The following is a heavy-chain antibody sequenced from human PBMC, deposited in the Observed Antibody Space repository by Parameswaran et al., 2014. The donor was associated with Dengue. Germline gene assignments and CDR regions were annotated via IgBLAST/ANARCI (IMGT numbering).Heavy chain of an antibody. CDR3: GRARPLWPSYYFDL. V-gene: IGHV4-59*01. J-gene: IGHJ2*01. Sequence: VRQAPGKGLEWIGYIHYSGSIDYNPSLKSRVTLSLDTSKTQFSLRLTSVTAADTAVYYCGRARPLWPSYYFDLWGRGTLVTVSS. D-gene: IGHD1-26*01. CDR2: IHYSGSI.